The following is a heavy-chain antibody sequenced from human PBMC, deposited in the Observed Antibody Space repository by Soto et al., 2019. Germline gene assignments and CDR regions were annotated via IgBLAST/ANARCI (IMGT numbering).Heavy chain of an antibody. V-gene: IGHV1-69*02. CDR2: VIPIIGEG. CDR3: AGPAVNDLDADSSAFDI. J-gene: IGHJ3*02. D-gene: IGHD1-1*01. Sequence: QVQLVQSGAEVKEPGSSVKVSCKVSGGTFSSQTINWVRQVPGQGLEWMGSVIPIIGEGKYAQSFLGRVTITAERTTSTAYMELGSLSSENTAVYYCAGPAVNDLDADSSAFDIWGQGTMVTVSS. CDR1: GGTFSSQT.